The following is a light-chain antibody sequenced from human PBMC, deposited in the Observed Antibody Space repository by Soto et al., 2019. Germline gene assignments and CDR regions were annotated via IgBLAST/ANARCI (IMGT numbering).Light chain of an antibody. CDR1: SSDVGGYNY. V-gene: IGLV2-14*03. CDR3: NSYTGSNTFV. CDR2: EVT. Sequence: QSALTQPASVSGSPGQSITISCTGTSSDVGGYNYVSWYQQHPGKAPKLMTFEVTNRPSGISNRFSGSRSGNTASLTISDLQAEDEAEYYCNSYTGSNTFVFGTGTKLTVL. J-gene: IGLJ1*01.